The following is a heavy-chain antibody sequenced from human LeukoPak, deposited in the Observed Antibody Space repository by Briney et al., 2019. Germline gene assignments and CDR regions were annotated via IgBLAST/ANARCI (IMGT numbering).Heavy chain of an antibody. Sequence: ASVKVSCKASGYTFTSYAMHWVRQAPGQRLECMGWINAGNGNTKYSQKFQGRVTITRDTSASTAFMELSSLRCEDTAVYYCARHPDRAAAGTGFDYWGQGTLVTVSS. CDR2: INAGNGNT. J-gene: IGHJ4*02. CDR3: ARHPDRAAAGTGFDY. D-gene: IGHD6-13*01. V-gene: IGHV1-3*01. CDR1: GYTFTSYA.